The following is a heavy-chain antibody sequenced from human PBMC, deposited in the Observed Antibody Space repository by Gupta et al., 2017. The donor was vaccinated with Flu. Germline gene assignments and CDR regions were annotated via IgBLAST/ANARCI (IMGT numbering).Heavy chain of an antibody. Sequence: ISYITSNATTQPYTASMKSRFTTSRDFAHTSLYLQMTNLNSDDTAIYYCARDYLLSYDFDYWGQGTLVTVS. CDR3: ARDYLLSYDFDY. CDR2: ITSNATTQ. D-gene: IGHD3-16*01. J-gene: IGHJ4*01. V-gene: IGHV3-11*01.